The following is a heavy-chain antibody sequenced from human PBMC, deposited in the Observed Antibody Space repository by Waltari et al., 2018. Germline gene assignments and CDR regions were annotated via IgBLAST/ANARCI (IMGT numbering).Heavy chain of an antibody. CDR3: ARCHWTWLDP. V-gene: IGHV3-7*01. CDR2: INEDGSEK. J-gene: IGHJ5*02. Sequence: EVQLVESGGGLVQPGGSLSLSCAASGFTFNGHWTTWVRQAPGEGLEWVANINEDGSEKRYMDSVKGRFTVSRDNARNSLYLQMNSLRAEDTAVYYCARCHWTWLDPWGQGTLVTVSS. CDR1: GFTFNGHW. D-gene: IGHD3-3*01.